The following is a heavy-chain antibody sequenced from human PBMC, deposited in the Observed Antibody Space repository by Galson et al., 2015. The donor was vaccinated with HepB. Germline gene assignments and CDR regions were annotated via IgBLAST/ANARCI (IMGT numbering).Heavy chain of an antibody. CDR2: IYYSGST. CDR3: ARVGLSSSYYDYGDYEGGDY. CDR1: GGSISSGGYY. V-gene: IGHV4-31*03. D-gene: IGHD4-17*01. J-gene: IGHJ4*02. Sequence: TLSLTCTVSGGSISSGGYYWSWIRPHPGKGLEWIGYIYYSGSTYYNPSLKSRVTISVDTSKNQFSLKLSSVTAADTAVYYCARVGLSSSYYDYGDYEGGDYWGQGTLVTVSS.